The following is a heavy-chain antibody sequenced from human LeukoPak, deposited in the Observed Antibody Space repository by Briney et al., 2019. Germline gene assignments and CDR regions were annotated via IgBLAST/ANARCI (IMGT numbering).Heavy chain of an antibody. CDR3: ARDKIREYYFDY. Sequence: PGGSLRLSCAASGFTFSSYPMHWVRQAPGKGLEWVAVISYDGSNKYYADSVKGRFTISRDNSKNTLHLQMNSLRAEDTAVYYCARDKIREYYFDYWGQGTLVTVSS. CDR1: GFTFSSYP. D-gene: IGHD3-10*01. CDR2: ISYDGSNK. J-gene: IGHJ4*02. V-gene: IGHV3-30*04.